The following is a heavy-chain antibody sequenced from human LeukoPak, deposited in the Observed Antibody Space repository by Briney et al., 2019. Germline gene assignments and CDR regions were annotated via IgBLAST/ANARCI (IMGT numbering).Heavy chain of an antibody. Sequence: PGGSLRLSCAASGFTFSSYEMNWVRQAPGKGLEWVSYISSSGSTIYYADSVKGRFTISRDNAMNSLYLQMNSLRAEDTAVYYCARVQYGSGSYSVDYWGQGTLVTVSS. CDR2: ISSSGSTI. CDR3: ARVQYGSGSYSVDY. J-gene: IGHJ4*02. CDR1: GFTFSSYE. V-gene: IGHV3-48*03. D-gene: IGHD3-10*01.